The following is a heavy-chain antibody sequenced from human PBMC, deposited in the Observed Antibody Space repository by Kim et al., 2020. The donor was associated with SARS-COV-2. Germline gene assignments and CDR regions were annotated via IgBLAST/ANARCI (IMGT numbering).Heavy chain of an antibody. V-gene: IGHV3-9*01. J-gene: IGHJ4*02. CDR1: GFTFDDYA. D-gene: IGHD6-6*01. CDR3: AKGGGQFVRGGPAAY. Sequence: GGSLRLSCAASGFTFDDYAMHWVRQAPGKGLEWVSGINWNSDSIGYADSVKGRFTISRDNAKNSLYLQMNSLRAEDTAFYYCAKGGGQFVRGGPAAYWGQGTLVTVSS. CDR2: INWNSDSI.